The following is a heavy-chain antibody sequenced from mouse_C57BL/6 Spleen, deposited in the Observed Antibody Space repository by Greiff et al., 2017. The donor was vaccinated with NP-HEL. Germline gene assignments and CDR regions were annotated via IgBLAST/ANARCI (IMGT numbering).Heavy chain of an antibody. CDR3: AKMRDGYGFAY. J-gene: IGHJ3*01. D-gene: IGHD2-2*01. CDR1: GYTFTDYY. V-gene: IGHV1-76*01. CDR2: IYPGSGNT. Sequence: VQRVESGAELVRPGASVKLSCKASGYTFTDYYINWVKQRPGQGLEWIARIYPGSGNTYYNEKFKGKATLTAEKSSSTAYMQLSSLTSEDSAVYFCAKMRDGYGFAYWGQGTLVTVSA.